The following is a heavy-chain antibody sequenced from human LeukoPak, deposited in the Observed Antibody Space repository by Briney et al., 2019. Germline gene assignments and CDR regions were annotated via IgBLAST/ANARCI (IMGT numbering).Heavy chain of an antibody. CDR3: AGGRYYFDY. Sequence: PSETLSLTCAVYGGSFSGYYWSWIRQPPGKGLEWIGYIHYSGSTYYKPSLKSRITISVDTTKRQFSLKLSSVTAADTAVYYCAGGRYYFDYWGQGTLVTVSS. CDR2: IHYSGST. V-gene: IGHV4-34*01. J-gene: IGHJ4*02. CDR1: GGSFSGYY. D-gene: IGHD3-16*01.